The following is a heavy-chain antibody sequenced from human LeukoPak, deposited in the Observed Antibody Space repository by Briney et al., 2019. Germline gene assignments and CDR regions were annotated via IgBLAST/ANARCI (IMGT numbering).Heavy chain of an antibody. CDR2: INPNSGGR. D-gene: IGHD6-6*01. CDR1: GYTFTAYY. Sequence: ASVKVSCKASGYTFTAYYMHWVRQAPGQGLEWMGWINPNSGGRNHAQKFQGRVTMTRDTSIRTAYMELSRLTSDDTAVYYCATGYPYSSSLLAFDIWGQGTLVTVSS. V-gene: IGHV1-2*02. J-gene: IGHJ3*02. CDR3: ATGYPYSSSLLAFDI.